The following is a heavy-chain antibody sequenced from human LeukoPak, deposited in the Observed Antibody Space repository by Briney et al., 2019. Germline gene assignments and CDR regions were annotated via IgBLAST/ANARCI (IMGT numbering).Heavy chain of an antibody. CDR1: GYTFAGYY. CDR2: LNSSGGST. J-gene: IGHJ4*02. CDR3: ARDRWELPYYFDY. V-gene: IGHV1-46*01. Sequence: ASVKVSCKASGYTFAGYYIYWVRQAPGQGLEWMGILNSSGGSTTYAQKFQGRITMTRDASTSTVYMELRSLRSEDTAVYYCARDRWELPYYFDYWGQGTLVTVSS. D-gene: IGHD1-26*01.